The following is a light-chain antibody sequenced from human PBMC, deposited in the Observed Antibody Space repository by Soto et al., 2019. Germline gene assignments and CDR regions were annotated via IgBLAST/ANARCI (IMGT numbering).Light chain of an antibody. CDR3: LQYYNFSWT. CDR1: QGIRND. V-gene: IGKV1-6*01. J-gene: IGKJ1*01. Sequence: IQMTQSPSSLSASVGDRFTIACRASQGIRNDLGWYQQKPGQAPHLLIFAAFNLQSGVPSRFSGGGSGTHFTLTISSLQPDDFATYYCLQYYNFSWTFGQGTKVDIK. CDR2: AAF.